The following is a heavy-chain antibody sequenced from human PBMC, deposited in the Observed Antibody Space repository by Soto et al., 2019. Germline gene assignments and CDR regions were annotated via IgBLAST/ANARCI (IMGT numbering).Heavy chain of an antibody. Sequence: QVQLVESGGGVVQPGRSLRLSCAASGFTFSSYGMHWVRQAPGKGLEWVAVIWYDGSNTYYADSVKGRFTISRDNSKNTLYLQMNSLRAEDTAVYYCARGGIAARYYYGMDVWGQGTTVTVSS. V-gene: IGHV3-33*01. J-gene: IGHJ6*02. CDR2: IWYDGSNT. CDR3: ARGGIAARYYYGMDV. D-gene: IGHD6-6*01. CDR1: GFTFSSYG.